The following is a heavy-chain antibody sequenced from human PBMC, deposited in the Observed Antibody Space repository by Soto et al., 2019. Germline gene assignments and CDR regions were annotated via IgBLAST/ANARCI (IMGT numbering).Heavy chain of an antibody. D-gene: IGHD3-10*01. CDR3: ARNDPAYYYGS. CDR2: ISASGGNT. Sequence: EVQLLESGGGLVQPGGSLRLSCSVSGFAFSDSAMSWVRQAPGKGLEWVSAISASGGNTYYADSVRGRFTISRDNSKNPLYLQMNSLRAEDTAVYYCARNDPAYYYGSWGQGTLVTVSS. V-gene: IGHV3-23*01. CDR1: GFAFSDSA. J-gene: IGHJ4*02.